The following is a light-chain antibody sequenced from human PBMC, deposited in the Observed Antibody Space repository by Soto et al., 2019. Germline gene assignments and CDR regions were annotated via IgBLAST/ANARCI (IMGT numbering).Light chain of an antibody. CDR3: QQYNNWPPYT. V-gene: IGKV3-15*01. J-gene: IGKJ2*01. CDR2: AAS. CDR1: QNVINN. Sequence: EIVMTQSPATLSVSPGERATLSCRASQNVINNLAWYQHKPGQAPRLLIYAASTRATGIPARFSGSGSGTEFTLTISSLQSEDFAVYYCQQYNNWPPYTFGQGTKVDIK.